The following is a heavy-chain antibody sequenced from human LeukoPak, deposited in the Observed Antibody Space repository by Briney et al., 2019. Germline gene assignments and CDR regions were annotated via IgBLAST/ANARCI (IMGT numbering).Heavy chain of an antibody. D-gene: IGHD6-13*01. J-gene: IGHJ4*02. CDR2: IYYTGST. CDR3: ARVPTSSSWYDY. V-gene: IGHV4-59*08. Sequence: PSETLSLTCTISGGSVSDYYWSWIRQSPGKGLEWIGYIYYTGSTTYNPSLKSRVTISADTSKNQFSLKLSSVTAADTAVYYCARVPTSSSWYDYWGQGTLVTVSS. CDR1: GGSVSDYY.